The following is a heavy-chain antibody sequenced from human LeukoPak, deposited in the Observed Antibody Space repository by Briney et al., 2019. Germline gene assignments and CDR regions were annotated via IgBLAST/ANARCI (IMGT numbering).Heavy chain of an antibody. V-gene: IGHV4-4*07. CDR1: SGSISTYY. CDR2: IFTSGST. Sequence: SETLSLTCTVSSGSISTYYWSWIRQPAGKGLEWIGRIFTSGSTNYNPSLKGRVTMSIDTSKKQFSLKLSSVTAADTAVYYCAREGQLLQVAFYFDYWGQGTLVTVSS. D-gene: IGHD5-24*01. J-gene: IGHJ4*02. CDR3: AREGQLLQVAFYFDY.